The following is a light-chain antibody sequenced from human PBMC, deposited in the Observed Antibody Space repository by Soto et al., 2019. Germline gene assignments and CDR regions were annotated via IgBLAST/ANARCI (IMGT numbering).Light chain of an antibody. Sequence: QSVLTQPASVSGSPGQSITISCTGTSSDVGDYNYVSWYQQHPGQAPKLMIYDANNRPSGVSNRFTGAKSGNTASLTISGLQAEDEADYYCSSYTSSSTPRVVFGGGTKLTVL. CDR1: SSDVGDYNY. CDR2: DAN. V-gene: IGLV2-14*01. CDR3: SSYTSSSTPRVV. J-gene: IGLJ2*01.